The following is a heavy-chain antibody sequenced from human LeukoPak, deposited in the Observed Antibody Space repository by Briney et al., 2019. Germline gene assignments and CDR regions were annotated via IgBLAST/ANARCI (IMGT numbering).Heavy chain of an antibody. Sequence: KTGGSLRLSCAASGFTFSSYSMNWVRQAPGKGLEWVSSISSSSSYIYYADSVKGRFTISRDNAKNSLYLQMNSLRAEDTAVYYCASPGYSSGWLVPDYYYYMDVWGKGTTVTVSS. V-gene: IGHV3-21*01. J-gene: IGHJ6*03. D-gene: IGHD6-19*01. CDR1: GFTFSSYS. CDR2: ISSSSSYI. CDR3: ASPGYSSGWLVPDYYYYMDV.